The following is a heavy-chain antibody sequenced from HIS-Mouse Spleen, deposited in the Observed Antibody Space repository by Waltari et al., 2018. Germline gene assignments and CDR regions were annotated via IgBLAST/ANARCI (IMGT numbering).Heavy chain of an antibody. CDR2: INHSGST. Sequence: QVQLQQWGAGLLKPSEPLSLTCAVYAGSFSGYDCSWIRQPPGKGLEWIGEINHSGSTNYNPSLKSRVTISVDTSKNQFSLKLSSVTAADTAVYYCARGALRGSYYWGEYFQHWGQGTLVTVSS. D-gene: IGHD1-26*01. CDR3: ARGALRGSYYWGEYFQH. V-gene: IGHV4-34*01. J-gene: IGHJ1*01. CDR1: AGSFSGYD.